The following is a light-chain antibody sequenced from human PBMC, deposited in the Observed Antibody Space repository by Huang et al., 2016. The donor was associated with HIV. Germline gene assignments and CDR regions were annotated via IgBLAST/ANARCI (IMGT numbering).Light chain of an antibody. CDR2: DAS. Sequence: EIVFTQSPATLSLSPGERATLSCKATQSVDRYLAWYQQKPGQAPRLLMYDASTRAAGVPARFSGSGSGTDFTLSISSLEPEDFAVYYCQQRSVWPPTLTFGGGTKVEIK. CDR1: QSVDRY. V-gene: IGKV3-11*01. J-gene: IGKJ4*01. CDR3: QQRSVWPPTLT.